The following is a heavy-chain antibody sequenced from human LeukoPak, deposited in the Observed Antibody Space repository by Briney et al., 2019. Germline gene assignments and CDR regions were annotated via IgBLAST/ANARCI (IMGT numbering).Heavy chain of an antibody. D-gene: IGHD3-10*01. CDR3: ARLYMVPSYYYYYMDV. J-gene: IGHJ6*03. CDR1: GYSISSGYY. Sequence: SETLSLTCAVSGYSISSGYYWGWIRQPPGKGLEWIGSIYHSGSTYYNPSLKSRVTISVDTSKNQFSLKLSSVTAADTAVYHCARLYMVPSYYYYYMDVWGKGTTVTVSS. V-gene: IGHV4-38-2*01. CDR2: IYHSGST.